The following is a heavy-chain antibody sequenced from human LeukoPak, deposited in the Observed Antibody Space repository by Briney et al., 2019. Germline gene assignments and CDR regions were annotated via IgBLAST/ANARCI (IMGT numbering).Heavy chain of an antibody. V-gene: IGHV4-39*07. CDR3: ARVQVPRVDISYYCMDV. D-gene: IGHD5-12*01. Sequence: SGTLSLTCAVSGGSISSSSYYWGWIRQPPGKGLEWVGEINHSGSTNYNPSLKSRVTISVDTSKNQFSLKLSSVTAADTAVYYCARVQVPRVDISYYCMDVWGKGTTVTVSS. CDR1: GGSISSSSYY. CDR2: INHSGST. J-gene: IGHJ6*03.